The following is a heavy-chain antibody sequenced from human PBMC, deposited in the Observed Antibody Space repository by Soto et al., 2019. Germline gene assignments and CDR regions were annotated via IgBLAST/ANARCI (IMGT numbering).Heavy chain of an antibody. D-gene: IGHD6-13*01. Sequence: GGSLRLSCAASGFTFSSYAMHWVRQAPGKGLEWVAVISYDGSNKYYADSVKGRFTISRDNSKNTLYLQMNSLRAEDTAVYYCARELGAAAGPDYYYYGMDVWGQGTTVTVSS. V-gene: IGHV3-30-3*01. CDR2: ISYDGSNK. J-gene: IGHJ6*02. CDR1: GFTFSSYA. CDR3: ARELGAAAGPDYYYYGMDV.